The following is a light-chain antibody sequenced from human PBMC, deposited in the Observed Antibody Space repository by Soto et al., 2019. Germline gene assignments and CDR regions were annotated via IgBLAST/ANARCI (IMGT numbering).Light chain of an antibody. CDR1: SSNIGNNY. Sequence: QSVLTQPPSVSAAPGQKVTISCSGRSSNIGNNYVSWYRQLPGTAPKLLIYDNNKRPSGIPDRFSGSKSGTSATLGITGLQTGDEADYYCGTWDSSLSVGVFGTGTKVTVL. CDR3: GTWDSSLSVGV. V-gene: IGLV1-51*01. J-gene: IGLJ1*01. CDR2: DNN.